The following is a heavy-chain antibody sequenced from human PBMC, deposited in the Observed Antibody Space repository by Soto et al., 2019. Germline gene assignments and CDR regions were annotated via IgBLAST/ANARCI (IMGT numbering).Heavy chain of an antibody. D-gene: IGHD4-17*01. J-gene: IGHJ4*02. V-gene: IGHV4-34*01. Sequence: QVQLQQWGAGLLKPSETLSLTCAVYGGSFSGYYWSWIRQPPGKGLEWIGEINHSGSTNYNPSLKSRVTISVDTSKNQFSLKLSSVTAADTAVYYCARTFYGDYYFDYWGQGTLVTVSS. CDR2: INHSGST. CDR3: ARTFYGDYYFDY. CDR1: GGSFSGYY.